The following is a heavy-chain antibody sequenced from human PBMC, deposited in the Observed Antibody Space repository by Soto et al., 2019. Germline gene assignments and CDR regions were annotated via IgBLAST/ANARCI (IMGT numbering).Heavy chain of an antibody. CDR2: IYYSGSA. J-gene: IGHJ6*02. Sequence: SETLSLTCTVSGGSIISCGYYWSLIRQHPGKGLEWIGYIYYSGSAYYNPSPKSRVTISVDTSRNQFSLKLSSVTAADTAVYYCARDYGSGSYDYYYYYGMDVWGQGTTVTVSS. V-gene: IGHV4-31*03. CDR1: GGSIISCGYY. CDR3: ARDYGSGSYDYYYYYGMDV. D-gene: IGHD3-10*01.